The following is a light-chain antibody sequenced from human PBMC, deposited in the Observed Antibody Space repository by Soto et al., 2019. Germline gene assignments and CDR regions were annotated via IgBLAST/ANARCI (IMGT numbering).Light chain of an antibody. CDR2: GAS. V-gene: IGKV3-15*01. CDR3: QQYNNWPPWT. CDR1: QSVTRN. Sequence: DIVMTQSPVTLSVSPGERATLSCRASQSVTRNLAWYQQKPGQAPRLLIYGASTRATGIPARFSGSGSGTDFTLTISSLQSEDFAVYYCQQYNNWPPWTFGQGTKWIS. J-gene: IGKJ1*01.